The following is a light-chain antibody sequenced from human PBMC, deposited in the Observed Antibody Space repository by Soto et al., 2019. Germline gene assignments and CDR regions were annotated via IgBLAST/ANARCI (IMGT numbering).Light chain of an antibody. Sequence: LSHSLGTLSLNPGEGATLSCRASQRVASDLAWYLQKPGQPPRLLIYDASIRATGIPDRISGSGSERDFTLTISRLEPEDAAVYYCQQYLNSPRTFGQGTKVDIK. CDR2: DAS. CDR3: QQYLNSPRT. V-gene: IGKV3-20*01. CDR1: QRVASD. J-gene: IGKJ1*01.